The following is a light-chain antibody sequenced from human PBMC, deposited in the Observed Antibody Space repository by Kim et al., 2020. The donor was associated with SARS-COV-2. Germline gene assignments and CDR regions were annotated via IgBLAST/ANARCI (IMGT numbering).Light chain of an antibody. CDR3: QSYDNSLGGYV. J-gene: IGLJ1*01. V-gene: IGLV1-40*01. Sequence: QSVLTQPPSVFGAPGQRVTISCTGISSNIGAGYDVHWYQQFLGTAPRLLIYGNTNRPSGVPDRFSGSKSDTSASLAITGLQAEDEADYFCQSYDNSLGGYVFATGTKVTVL. CDR1: SSNIGAGYD. CDR2: GNT.